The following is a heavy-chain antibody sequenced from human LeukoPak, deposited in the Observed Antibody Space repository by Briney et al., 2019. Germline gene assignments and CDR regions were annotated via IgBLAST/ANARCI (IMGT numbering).Heavy chain of an antibody. CDR2: INWSGGST. CDR1: GFTFSSYA. CDR3: ARAPITSPFYFDY. V-gene: IGHV3-20*04. D-gene: IGHD2-2*01. Sequence: GGSLRLSCEVSGFTFSSYAMIWVRQAPGKGLESGSGINWSGGSTGYADPLRGRFTISRDNAKNSLYLQMDSLRAEDTALYYCARAPITSPFYFDYWGQGTLVTVSS. J-gene: IGHJ4*02.